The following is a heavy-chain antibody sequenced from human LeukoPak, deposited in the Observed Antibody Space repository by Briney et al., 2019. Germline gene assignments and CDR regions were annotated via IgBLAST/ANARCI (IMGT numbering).Heavy chain of an antibody. CDR1: GFTFSSYS. CDR2: ITSSSTYI. Sequence: GGSLRLSCAASGFTFSSYSMNWVRQAPGKGLEWVASITSSSTYIYHADSVKGRFTISRDNAKNSLYLQMNSLGAEDTAIYYCARDKGLQYFNWLPDYWGQGTLVTVSS. D-gene: IGHD3-9*01. J-gene: IGHJ4*02. V-gene: IGHV3-21*01. CDR3: ARDKGLQYFNWLPDY.